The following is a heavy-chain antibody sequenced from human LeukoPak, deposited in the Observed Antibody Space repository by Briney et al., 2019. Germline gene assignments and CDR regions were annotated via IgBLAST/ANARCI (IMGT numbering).Heavy chain of an antibody. CDR2: FDPEDDEI. Sequence: ASVKVSCKVSGYTLTELSMHWGRHAPGKGLEWMGGFDPEDDEIIYAQRFQGSVTMAEDASTDTAYMELRSLRSEDTAVYYCATETGNFYFYSWGQGTLVTVSS. V-gene: IGHV1-24*01. CDR3: ATETGNFYFYS. CDR1: GYTLTELS. D-gene: IGHD1-7*01. J-gene: IGHJ4*02.